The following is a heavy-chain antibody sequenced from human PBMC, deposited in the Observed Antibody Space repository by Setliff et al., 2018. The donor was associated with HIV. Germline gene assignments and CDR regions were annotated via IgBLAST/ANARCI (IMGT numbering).Heavy chain of an antibody. CDR1: GFTFSSCA. V-gene: IGHV3-30*04. Sequence: GGSLRLSCAASGFTFSSCAMHWVRQAPGKGLEWVAVISYDGSNKYYADSVKGRFTISRDNSKNTLYLQMNSLRAEDTAVYYCARLGSEWELLSIPIYPWGQGTMVTVSS. D-gene: IGHD1-26*01. CDR2: ISYDGSNK. J-gene: IGHJ3*01. CDR3: ARLGSEWELLSIPIYP.